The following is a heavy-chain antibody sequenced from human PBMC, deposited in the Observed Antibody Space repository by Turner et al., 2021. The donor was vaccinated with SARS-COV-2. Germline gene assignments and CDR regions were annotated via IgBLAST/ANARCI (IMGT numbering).Heavy chain of an antibody. V-gene: IGHV3-48*01. Sequence: EVQLVEACGGLVQPGGSLRPSCAASGFTLNSYSMNCVRQDTGKGLEWVLYISRSSSTIYYADSVKGRFIISRDNAKNSLYLQMISLRAEDTAVYYGARDLGSIAVANWGQGTLVTVSS. CDR3: ARDLGSIAVAN. J-gene: IGHJ4*02. CDR1: GFTLNSYS. CDR2: ISRSSSTI. D-gene: IGHD6-19*01.